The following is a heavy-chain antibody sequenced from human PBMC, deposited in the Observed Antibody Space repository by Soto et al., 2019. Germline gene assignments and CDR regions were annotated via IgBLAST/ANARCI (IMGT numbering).Heavy chain of an antibody. CDR3: ARGRDGGAAI. Sequence: QVQLQQWGAGLLKPSETLSLTCAVYGGSFSGYYWSWIRQPPGKGLEWSGEINPSGTTNYTPSLTGRVTMSGDTPKHQFSLKMTSVTAADTAVYYCARGRDGGAAIWGQGTLVTVSS. CDR2: INPSGTT. J-gene: IGHJ4*02. CDR1: GGSFSGYY. D-gene: IGHD4-17*01. V-gene: IGHV4-34*01.